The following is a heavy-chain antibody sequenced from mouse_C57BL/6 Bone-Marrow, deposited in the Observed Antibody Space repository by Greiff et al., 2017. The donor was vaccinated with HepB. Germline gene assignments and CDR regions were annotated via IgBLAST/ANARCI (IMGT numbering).Heavy chain of an antibody. D-gene: IGHD1-1*01. V-gene: IGHV14-1*01. CDR1: GFNIKDYY. Sequence: EVKLQESGAELVRPGASVKLSCTASGFNIKDYYMHWVKQRPEQGLEWIGRIDPEDGDTEYAPKFQGKATMTADTSSNTAYLQLSSLTSEDTAVYYCTSFITTVVPFAYWGQGTLVTVSA. J-gene: IGHJ3*01. CDR3: TSFITTVVPFAY. CDR2: IDPEDGDT.